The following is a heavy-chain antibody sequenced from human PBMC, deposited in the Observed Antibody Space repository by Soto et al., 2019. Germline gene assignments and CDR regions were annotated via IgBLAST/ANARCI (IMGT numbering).Heavy chain of an antibody. CDR2: ISAYNGNT. CDR1: GYTFTSYG. Sequence: ASVKVSCKASGYTFTSYGISWVRQAPGQGLEWMGWISAYNGNTNYAQKLQGRVTMATDTSTSTAYMELSSLRSEDTALYYCARAVAVPADFDYWGQGTLVTVSS. D-gene: IGHD6-19*01. V-gene: IGHV1-18*01. CDR3: ARAVAVPADFDY. J-gene: IGHJ4*02.